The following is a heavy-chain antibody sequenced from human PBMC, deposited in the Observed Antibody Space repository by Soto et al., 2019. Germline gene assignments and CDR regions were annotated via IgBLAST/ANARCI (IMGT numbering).Heavy chain of an antibody. CDR3: AKEGGLSGSYYISSSYYFDY. CDR2: ISYDGSNT. Sequence: QVQLVESGGGVVQPGRSLRLSCVASGFTFSRYGMHWVRQAPGKGLEWVAIISYDGSNTYYADSVKGRFTISRDNSKNTLYLQMNSLRAEDTSVYYCAKEGGLSGSYYISSSYYFDYWGQGTLVTVSS. J-gene: IGHJ4*02. V-gene: IGHV3-30*18. CDR1: GFTFSRYG. D-gene: IGHD1-26*01.